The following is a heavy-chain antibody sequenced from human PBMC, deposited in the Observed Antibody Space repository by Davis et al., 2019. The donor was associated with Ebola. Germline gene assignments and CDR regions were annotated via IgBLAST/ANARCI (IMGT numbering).Heavy chain of an antibody. J-gene: IGHJ3*02. D-gene: IGHD6-13*01. CDR1: GGPISGSTYI. Sequence: SETLSPPFPAPGGPISGSTYIWSCIRQPPAKGLEWIVRLHHPCNPYYTPSLKSRVTISVDPSKNQFSLKLSSVTAADTAVYYCARHIQLQEQQRVLSDAFDIWGQGTMVTVSS. CDR2: LHHPCNP. V-gene: IGHV4-39*01. CDR3: ARHIQLQEQQRVLSDAFDI.